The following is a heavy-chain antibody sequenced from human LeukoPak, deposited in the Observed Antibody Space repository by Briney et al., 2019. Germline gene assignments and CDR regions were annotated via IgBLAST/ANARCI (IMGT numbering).Heavy chain of an antibody. CDR2: IYYSGST. CDR3: ARPPRWELLVPDAFDI. V-gene: IGHV4-39*07. J-gene: IGHJ3*02. D-gene: IGHD1-26*01. CDR1: GGSISSSSYY. Sequence: SETLSLTCTVSGGSISSSSYYWGWIRQPPGKGPEWIGSIYYSGSTYYNPSLKSRVTISVDTSKNQFSLKLSSVTAADTAVYYCARPPRWELLVPDAFDIWGQGTMVTVSS.